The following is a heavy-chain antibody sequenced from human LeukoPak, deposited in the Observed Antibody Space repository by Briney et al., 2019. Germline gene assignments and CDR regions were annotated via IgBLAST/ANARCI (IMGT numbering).Heavy chain of an antibody. D-gene: IGHD3-22*01. CDR2: IYYSGST. J-gene: IGHJ4*02. Sequence: SETLSLTCTVSGVSISSDYWSWIRQPPGKGLEWIGYIYYSGSTNYNPSLKSRVTMSVDTSKHQFSLKLSSVTAADTAVYYCARLHYDTSGYYYFDYWGQGTLVTVSS. CDR1: GVSISSDY. V-gene: IGHV4-59*01. CDR3: ARLHYDTSGYYYFDY.